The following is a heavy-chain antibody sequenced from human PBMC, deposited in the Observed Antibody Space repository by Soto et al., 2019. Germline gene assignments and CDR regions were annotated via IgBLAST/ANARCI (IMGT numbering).Heavy chain of an antibody. J-gene: IGHJ4*02. CDR1: GFTFSTDA. CDR2: IDRSGAVT. CDR3: ARVSLLSATFDA. V-gene: IGHV3-23*01. Sequence: PVGSLRLSCEASGFTFSTDAMNWFRQAPGKGLEWVSAIDRSGAVTFYADSVKGRFTISRDNLRNTLFLQMKSLRVGDTAVYYCARVSLLSATFDAWGLGTLVTVSS. D-gene: IGHD2-21*02.